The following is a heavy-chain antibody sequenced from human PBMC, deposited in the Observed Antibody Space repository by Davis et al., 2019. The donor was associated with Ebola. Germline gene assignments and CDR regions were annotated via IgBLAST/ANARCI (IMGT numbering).Heavy chain of an antibody. CDR3: ARLPDRSGYQYYFDY. Sequence: GESLKISCKGSGYSFSRYWIVWVRQMPGKGLEWMGNIYPDDSDTRYSPAFQGQVTISADKSINTAYLQWGSLKASDTAMYFCARLPDRSGYQYYFDYWGQGTLVTV. CDR2: IYPDDSDT. CDR1: GYSFSRYW. V-gene: IGHV5-51*01. J-gene: IGHJ4*02. D-gene: IGHD3-22*01.